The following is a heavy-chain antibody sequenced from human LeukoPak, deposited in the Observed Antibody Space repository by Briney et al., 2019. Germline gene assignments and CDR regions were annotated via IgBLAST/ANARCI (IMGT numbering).Heavy chain of an antibody. CDR1: GYTFTSYD. CDR2: MNPNSGNT. V-gene: IGHV1-8*03. D-gene: IGHD6-6*01. CDR3: ARSIAARQGVDY. J-gene: IGHJ4*02. Sequence: GASVKVSCKVSGYTFTSYDINWVRQATGQGLEWMGWMNPNSGNTGYAQRFQGRVTITRNTSISTAYMELSSLRSEDTAVYYCARSIAARQGVDYWGQGTLVTVSS.